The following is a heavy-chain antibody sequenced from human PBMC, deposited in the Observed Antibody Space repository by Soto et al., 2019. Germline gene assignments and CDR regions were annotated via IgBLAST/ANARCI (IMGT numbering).Heavy chain of an antibody. CDR2: VHHSWGS. J-gene: IGHJ6*02. D-gene: IGHD3-10*01. CDR1: GGSINSYY. CDR3: ARKGFGRLHGLVDV. V-gene: IGHV4-59*08. Sequence: QVQLQESGPGLVKPSETLSLSCTVSGGSINSYYWSWIRQSPGKRMEWIGYVHHSWGSSYNPSLQGEVAISLDPSKSQFSLTVTSVTATDPAVYYCARKGFGRLHGLVDVWGQGTTVTVSS.